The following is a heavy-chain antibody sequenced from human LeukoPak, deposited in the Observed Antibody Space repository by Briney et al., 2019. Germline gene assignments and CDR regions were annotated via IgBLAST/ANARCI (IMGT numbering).Heavy chain of an antibody. CDR3: ARGSRYYVSGGDY. J-gene: IGHJ4*02. Sequence: SETLSLTCAVYGGSFSGFYWSWIRQPPGKGLEWIGEIHHSGSTNYNPSLKSRVTISVDTSKNQFSLKLSSVTAADTAVYYCARGSRYYVSGGDYWGQGTLVTVSS. CDR1: GGSFSGFY. CDR2: IHHSGST. D-gene: IGHD3-10*01. V-gene: IGHV4-34*01.